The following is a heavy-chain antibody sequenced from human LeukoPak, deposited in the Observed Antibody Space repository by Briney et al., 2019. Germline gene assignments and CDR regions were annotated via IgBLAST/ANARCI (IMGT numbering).Heavy chain of an antibody. J-gene: IGHJ4*02. V-gene: IGHV4-4*02. CDR3: ARRLSTYSSSPYFDY. CDR1: GGSISSSNW. CDR2: IYYSGGT. Sequence: SGTLSLTCAVSGGSISSSNWWSWVRQPPGKGLEWIGSIYYSGGTYYNPSLKSRVTISVDTSKNQFSLKLSSVTAADTAVYYCARRLSTYSSSPYFDYWGQGTLVTVSS. D-gene: IGHD6-6*01.